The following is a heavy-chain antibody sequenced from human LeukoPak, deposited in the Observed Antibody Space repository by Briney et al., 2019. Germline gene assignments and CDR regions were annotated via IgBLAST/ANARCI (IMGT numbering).Heavy chain of an antibody. J-gene: IGHJ5*02. V-gene: IGHV1-8*01. CDR1: GYTFTSYD. CDR3: ARDRITMVRGPHAGFDP. D-gene: IGHD3-10*01. CDR2: MNPNGGNT. Sequence: ASVKVSCKASGYTFTSYDINWVRQATGQGLEWMGWMNPNGGNTGYAQKFQGRVTMTRDTSISTAYMELSRLRSDDTAVYYCARDRITMVRGPHAGFDPWGQGTLVTVSS.